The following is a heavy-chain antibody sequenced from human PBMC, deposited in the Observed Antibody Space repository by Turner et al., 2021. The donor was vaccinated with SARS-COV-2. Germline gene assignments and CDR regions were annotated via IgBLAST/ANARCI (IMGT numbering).Heavy chain of an antibody. Sequence: QVQLVQSGAEVKKPGSSVKVSCKASGGTFSSYAINWVRQAPGQGLEWMGGIIPIRGIANHAQKFQGRVTITADKSTSTAYMELSSLRSEDTAVYYCARDKMLAAMPTSGMDVWGQGTTVTVSS. V-gene: IGHV1-69*10. J-gene: IGHJ6*02. CDR3: ARDKMLAAMPTSGMDV. CDR2: IIPIRGIA. D-gene: IGHD2-2*01. CDR1: GGTFSSYA.